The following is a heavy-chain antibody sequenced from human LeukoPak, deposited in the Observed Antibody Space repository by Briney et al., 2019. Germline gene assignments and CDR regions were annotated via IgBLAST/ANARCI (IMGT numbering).Heavy chain of an antibody. J-gene: IGHJ4*02. CDR3: VYYAYVWGSYPGDS. CDR1: GFTFRNYA. CDR2: ISVSGDNT. V-gene: IGHV3-23*01. Sequence: GGSLRLSCAASGFTFRNYAMSWVRQAPGKGLEWVSGISVSGDNTKYADSVKGRFTISRDNSKNTLYLQMNSLRAEDTAVYYCVYYAYVWGSYPGDSWGQGTLVTVSS. D-gene: IGHD3-16*02.